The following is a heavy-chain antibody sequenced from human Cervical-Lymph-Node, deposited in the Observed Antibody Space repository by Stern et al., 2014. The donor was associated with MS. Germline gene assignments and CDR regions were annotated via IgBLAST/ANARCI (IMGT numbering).Heavy chain of an antibody. CDR3: ARDFVDTAMITRSDYLDS. V-gene: IGHV7-4-1*02. Sequence: QVQLVESGSELTEPGASVKVSCKASGYTLTNYPINWVRQAPGQGLEWMGWINNNPGKSTYAQGFPRRFVFALDTSVSTAYLHISSLKAEDTAVYYCARDFVDTAMITRSDYLDSWGQGTLVTVSS. CDR2: INNNPGKS. CDR1: GYTLTNYP. D-gene: IGHD5-18*01. J-gene: IGHJ4*02.